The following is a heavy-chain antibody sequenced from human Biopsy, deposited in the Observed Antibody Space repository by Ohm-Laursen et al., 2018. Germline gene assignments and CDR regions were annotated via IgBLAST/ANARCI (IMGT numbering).Heavy chain of an antibody. Sequence: PGTLSLTCSVSGGSIISYYWTWIRQPPGKGLEWIGHVYNGGITNYNPSLKSRVTISKDTSKNQFSLKLNSVTAADTAVYFCTRDVKRYCSGTSCYSGYFGMDVWGQGTTVTVSS. D-gene: IGHD2-2*01. CDR2: VYNGGIT. CDR1: GGSIISYY. V-gene: IGHV4-59*01. J-gene: IGHJ6*02. CDR3: TRDVKRYCSGTSCYSGYFGMDV.